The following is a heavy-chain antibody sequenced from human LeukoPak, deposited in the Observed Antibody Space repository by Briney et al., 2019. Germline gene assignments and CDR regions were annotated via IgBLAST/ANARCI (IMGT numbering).Heavy chain of an antibody. CDR3: ASPRFGGVIVRHDY. CDR2: ISYTGTT. Sequence: SETLSLTCTVSGGSLSSSSYYWGWIRQPTGKGLEWIGSISYTGTTYYNPSLKSRVTISIDTSKNQFSLNLSSMTAADTAVYYCASPRFGGVIVRHDYWGQGTLVTVSS. J-gene: IGHJ4*02. CDR1: GGSLSSSSYY. D-gene: IGHD3-16*02. V-gene: IGHV4-39*07.